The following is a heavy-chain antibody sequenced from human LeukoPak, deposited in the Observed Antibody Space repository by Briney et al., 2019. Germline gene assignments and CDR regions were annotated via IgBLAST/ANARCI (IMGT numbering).Heavy chain of an antibody. CDR1: GGTFSSYA. CDR2: IIPIFGTA. Sequence: ASVKVSCKASGGTFSSYAISWVRQAPGQGLEWMGGIIPIFGTANYAQKFQGRVTITADESTSTAYMELSSLRSEDTAVYYCASLMGGYYGMDVWGKGTTVTVSS. J-gene: IGHJ6*04. V-gene: IGHV1-69*13. CDR3: ASLMGGYYGMDV. D-gene: IGHD3-16*01.